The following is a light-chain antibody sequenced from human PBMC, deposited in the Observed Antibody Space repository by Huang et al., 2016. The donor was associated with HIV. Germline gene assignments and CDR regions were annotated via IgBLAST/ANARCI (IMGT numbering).Light chain of an antibody. J-gene: IGKJ4*01. CDR2: DAA. Sequence: EIVLTQSPATLSLSPGERATLSCRASQSSSSYLAWYQKKPGQAPRLLIDDAANRAPAIPARVSGSGSGTDFTLTISSLEPEDFAVYYCQQRSNWPLTFGGGTKVEV. CDR3: QQRSNWPLT. V-gene: IGKV3-11*01. CDR1: QSSSSY.